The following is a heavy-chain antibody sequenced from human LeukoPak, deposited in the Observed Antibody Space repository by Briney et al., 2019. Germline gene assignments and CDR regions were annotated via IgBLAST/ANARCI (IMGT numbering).Heavy chain of an antibody. Sequence: PGGSLRLSCSASGFSFSTYAMHWVRQAPGKGLEYVSAINNNGGSTYYADSVKGRFTISRDNSKNTLNLQMSSLRAEDTAVYYCVKNWNYDYWGQGTLVTVSS. J-gene: IGHJ4*02. CDR2: INNNGGST. V-gene: IGHV3-64D*09. CDR3: VKNWNYDY. D-gene: IGHD1-7*01. CDR1: GFSFSTYA.